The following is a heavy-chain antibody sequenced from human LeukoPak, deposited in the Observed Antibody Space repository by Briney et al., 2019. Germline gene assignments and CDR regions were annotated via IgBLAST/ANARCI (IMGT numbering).Heavy chain of an antibody. CDR3: ARDRVRGRITIFGVVPDY. J-gene: IGHJ4*02. V-gene: IGHV3-74*03. CDR2: INRDGRTT. Sequence: GGALRLSCEDSGFTFSSYWLHWVRPAPGKGLTGVSRINRDGRTTTYADSVNGSFTISIDNAKNSLYLQMNSLSAEDTAVYYCARDRVRGRITIFGVVPDYWGQGTLVTVSS. CDR1: GFTFSSYW. D-gene: IGHD3-3*01.